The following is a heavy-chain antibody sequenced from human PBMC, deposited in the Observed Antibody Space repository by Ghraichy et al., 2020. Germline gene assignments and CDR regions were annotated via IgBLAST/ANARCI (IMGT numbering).Heavy chain of an antibody. Sequence: GGSLRLSCAASGFTFDDYAMHWVRQAPGKGLEWVSGISWNSGSIGYADSVKGRFTISRDNAKNSLYLQMNSLRAEDTALYYCAKDVGATLYYFDYWGQGTLVTVSS. D-gene: IGHD1-26*01. CDR3: AKDVGATLYYFDY. CDR1: GFTFDDYA. J-gene: IGHJ4*02. CDR2: ISWNSGSI. V-gene: IGHV3-9*01.